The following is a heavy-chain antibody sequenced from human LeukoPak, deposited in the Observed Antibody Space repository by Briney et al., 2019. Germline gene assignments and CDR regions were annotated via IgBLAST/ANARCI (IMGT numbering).Heavy chain of an antibody. Sequence: PGGSLRLSCAASGFTFSSYWMSWVRQAPGKGLEWLANIKQDGSESYSVDSVKGRFTFSRDNAKNSLYLQINSLRAEDTAVYYCARLGEKADFDYWGQGTLVTVSS. CDR3: ARLGEKADFDY. D-gene: IGHD3-16*01. J-gene: IGHJ4*02. CDR1: GFTFSSYW. V-gene: IGHV3-7*01. CDR2: IKQDGSES.